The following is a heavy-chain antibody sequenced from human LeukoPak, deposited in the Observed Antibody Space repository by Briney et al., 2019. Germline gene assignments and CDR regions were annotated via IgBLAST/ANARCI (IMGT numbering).Heavy chain of an antibody. V-gene: IGHV1-18*01. J-gene: IGHJ5*02. D-gene: IGHD2-15*01. Sequence: ASVKVSCKASGYSFNSFGITWVRQAPGQGLEWMGWISVYNGNTKYAQKYQGRVTMTTDTSTSTAYMEMTNLRSDDTAVYYCARAFVVVVDGNLALEWFDPWGQGTLVIVSS. CDR2: ISVYNGNT. CDR1: GYSFNSFG. CDR3: ARAFVVVVDGNLALEWFDP.